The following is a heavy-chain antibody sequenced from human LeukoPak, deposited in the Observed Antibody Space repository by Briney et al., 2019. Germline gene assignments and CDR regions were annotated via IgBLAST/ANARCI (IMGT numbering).Heavy chain of an antibody. CDR1: GFTFSSHW. CDR3: AKDSPIRYCSSTSCPLDY. Sequence: GGSLRLSCAASGFTFSSHWMTWVRQAPGKGLEWVANIKEDGTRKNYMDSVKGRFTISRDNAKNSLYLQMNSLRAEDTALYYCAKDSPIRYCSSTSCPLDYWGQGTLVTVSS. V-gene: IGHV3-7*03. D-gene: IGHD2-2*01. CDR2: IKEDGTRK. J-gene: IGHJ4*02.